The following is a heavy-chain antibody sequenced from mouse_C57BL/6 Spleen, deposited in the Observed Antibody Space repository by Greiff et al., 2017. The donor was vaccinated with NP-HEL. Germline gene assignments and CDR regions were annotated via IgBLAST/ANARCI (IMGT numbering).Heavy chain of an antibody. Sequence: VQLQQSGAELVKPGASVKLSCKASGYTFTSYWMHWVKQRPGQGLEWIGMIHPNSGSTNYNEKFKSKATLTADKSSSTAYMQLSSLTAEDSAVYYCARGSDGYYGGFDDWGQGTTLTVSS. CDR3: ARGSDGYYGGFDD. CDR1: GYTFTSYW. J-gene: IGHJ2*01. V-gene: IGHV1-64*01. CDR2: IHPNSGST. D-gene: IGHD2-3*01.